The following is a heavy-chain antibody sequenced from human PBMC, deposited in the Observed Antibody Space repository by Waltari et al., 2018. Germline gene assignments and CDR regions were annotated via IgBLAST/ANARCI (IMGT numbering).Heavy chain of an antibody. J-gene: IGHJ5*02. CDR2: ISFDGLDK. D-gene: IGHD2-15*01. CDR1: GFIFSNYG. V-gene: IGHV3-30*18. Sequence: QGQLVESGGGVVQPGRSLSLTCTASGFIFSNYGRPWVRQAPGKGLEWVAVISFDGLDKRYADSVKGRFTISRDNSKNTLFLELNSLTTDDTGVYFCAKANRHSGQDNWFDPWGHGAPVTVSS. CDR3: AKANRHSGQDNWFDP.